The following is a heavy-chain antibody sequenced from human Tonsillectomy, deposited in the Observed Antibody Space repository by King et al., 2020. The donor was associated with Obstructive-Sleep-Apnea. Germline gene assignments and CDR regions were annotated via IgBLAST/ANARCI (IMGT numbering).Heavy chain of an antibody. CDR2: LYHGGIT. CDR3: ARGHDYDSLDTFDI. Sequence: QLQESGPGLVRPSETLSLTCTVSGDSISSDYYWGWIRQPPGKEPPGTGLEWIGSLYHGGITYYNPSLKSRVTMSVDTSINQFSLRLSSVTAADTALYYCARGHDYDSLDTFDIWGQGILVTVS. J-gene: IGHJ3*02. D-gene: IGHD3-22*01. V-gene: IGHV4-38-2*02. CDR1: GDSISSDYY.